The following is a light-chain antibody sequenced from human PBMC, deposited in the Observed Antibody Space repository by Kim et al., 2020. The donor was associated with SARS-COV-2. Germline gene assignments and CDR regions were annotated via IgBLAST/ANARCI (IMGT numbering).Light chain of an antibody. CDR3: QQYYSTPYT. V-gene: IGKV4-1*01. CDR1: QSVLYSSNNKNY. Sequence: RATINCKSSQSVLYSSNNKNYLAWYQQKPGQPPKRLIYWASTRESGVPDRFSGSGSGTDFILTISSLQAEDVAVYYCQQYYSTPYTFGQGTKLEI. CDR2: WAS. J-gene: IGKJ2*01.